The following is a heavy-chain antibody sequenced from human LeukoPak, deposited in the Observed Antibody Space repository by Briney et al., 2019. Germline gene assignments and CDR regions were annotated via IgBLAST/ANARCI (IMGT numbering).Heavy chain of an antibody. CDR3: ARESYCSSTSCYSGLENAFDI. CDR2: IYSGGST. CDR1: GFTYSNYA. J-gene: IGHJ3*02. V-gene: IGHV3-53*01. Sequence: GGSLRLSCAASGFTYSNYAMNWVRQAPGKGLEWVSVIYSGGSTYYADSVKGRFTISRDNSKNTLYLRMNSLRAEDTAVYYCARESYCSSTSCYSGLENAFDIWGQGTMVTVSS. D-gene: IGHD2-2*01.